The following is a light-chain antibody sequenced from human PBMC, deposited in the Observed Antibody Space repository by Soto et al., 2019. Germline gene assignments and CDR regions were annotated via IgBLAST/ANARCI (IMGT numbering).Light chain of an antibody. CDR1: QSVSSSY. V-gene: IGKV3-20*01. CDR2: GAS. CDR3: QQYGSSPPYT. Sequence: EIVWTQSPGTLSLSPGERATLSCRASQSVSSSYLAWYQQKPGQAPRLLIYGASSRATGIPDRFSGSGSGTDFTLTISRLEPEDFAVYYCQQYGSSPPYTVGQGTKLEIK. J-gene: IGKJ2*01.